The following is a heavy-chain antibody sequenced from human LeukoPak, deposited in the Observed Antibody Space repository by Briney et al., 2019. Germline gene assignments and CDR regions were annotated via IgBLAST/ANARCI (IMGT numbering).Heavy chain of an antibody. D-gene: IGHD2-21*02. CDR2: ISYDGSNK. J-gene: IGHJ4*02. CDR3: ARDQMVVTSIPLDY. V-gene: IGHV3-30-3*01. Sequence: GGSLRLSCAASGFTFSSYAMHWVRQAPGKGLEWVAVISYDGSNKYYADSVKGRFTISRDNSKDTLYLQIDNLRVEDTAIYYCARDQMVVTSIPLDYWGQGTLVTVSS. CDR1: GFTFSSYA.